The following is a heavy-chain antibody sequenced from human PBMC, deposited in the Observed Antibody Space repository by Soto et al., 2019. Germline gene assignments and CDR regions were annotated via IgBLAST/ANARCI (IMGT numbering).Heavy chain of an antibody. CDR3: AKEKWRAVPAAFFPLSD. Sequence: QVQLVESGGGVVQPGRSLRLSCAASGFTFSSYGMHWVRQAPGKGLEWVAVISYDGSNKYYADSVKGRFTISRDNSKNTLYLQMNSLRAEDTAVYCCAKEKWRAVPAAFFPLSDWGQGTLVTVSS. J-gene: IGHJ4*02. CDR2: ISYDGSNK. CDR1: GFTFSSYG. D-gene: IGHD2-2*01. V-gene: IGHV3-30*18.